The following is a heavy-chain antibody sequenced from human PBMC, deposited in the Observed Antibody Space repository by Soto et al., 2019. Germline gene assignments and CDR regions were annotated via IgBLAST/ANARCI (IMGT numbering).Heavy chain of an antibody. CDR1: GFTFSSYA. Sequence: EVQLLESGGGLVQPGGSLRLSCAASGFTFSSYAMSWVRQAPGKGLEWVSAIRGSGGSTYYADSVKGRFTISRDNSKKSLYLQMNSLRAEDTAVYFCAKSAKWELLGGDAFDIWGQGTMVTVSS. CDR3: AKSAKWELLGGDAFDI. J-gene: IGHJ3*02. CDR2: IRGSGGST. V-gene: IGHV3-23*01. D-gene: IGHD1-26*01.